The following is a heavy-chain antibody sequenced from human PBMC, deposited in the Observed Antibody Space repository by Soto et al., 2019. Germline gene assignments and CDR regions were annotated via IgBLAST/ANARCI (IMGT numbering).Heavy chain of an antibody. CDR3: ARGHSTDCSNGVCSFFYNHEMDV. V-gene: IGHV1-2*04. D-gene: IGHD2-8*01. Sequence: ASVQVSFKASGYSFTDYHIHWVRQAPGQGLEWLGRINPKSGGTSTAQKFQGWVTMTRDRSISTVYMELTRLRSDDTAVYFCARGHSTDCSNGVCSFFYNHEMDVWGQGTTVTVSS. CDR2: INPKSGGT. J-gene: IGHJ6*02. CDR1: GYSFTDYH.